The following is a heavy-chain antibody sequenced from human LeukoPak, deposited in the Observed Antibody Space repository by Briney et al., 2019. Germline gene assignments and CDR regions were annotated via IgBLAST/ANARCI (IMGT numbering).Heavy chain of an antibody. V-gene: IGHV6-1*01. CDR2: TYYRSNWYN. CDR3: ARSRCSGGSCYSAAFDI. D-gene: IGHD2-15*01. CDR1: GDSVSSNSAA. Sequence: SQTLSLTCAISGDSVSSNSAAWNWIRQSPSRGLEWLGRTYYRSNWYNDYAVSVKNRITINPDTSKNQFSLQLNSVTPEDTAVYYCARSRCSGGSCYSAAFDIWGQGTMVTVSS. J-gene: IGHJ3*02.